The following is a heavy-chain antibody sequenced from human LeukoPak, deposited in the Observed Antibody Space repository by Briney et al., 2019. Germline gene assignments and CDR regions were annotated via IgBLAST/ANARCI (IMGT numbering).Heavy chain of an antibody. CDR1: GGTFSSYA. Sequence: SVKVSCKASGGTFSSYAISWVRQAPGQGLEWMGGIIPIFGTANYAQKFQGRVTITADESTSTAYMELSSLRSEDTAVYYCARDGAAAGTHWYFDLWGRGTLVTVSS. D-gene: IGHD6-13*01. V-gene: IGHV1-69*13. CDR2: IIPIFGTA. CDR3: ARDGAAAGTHWYFDL. J-gene: IGHJ2*01.